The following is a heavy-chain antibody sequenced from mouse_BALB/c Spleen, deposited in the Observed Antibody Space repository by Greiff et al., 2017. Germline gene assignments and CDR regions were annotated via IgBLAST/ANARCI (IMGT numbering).Heavy chain of an antibody. J-gene: IGHJ2*01. D-gene: IGHD2-1*01. CDR2: IRNKANGYTT. CDR1: GFTFTDYY. CDR3: ARLNYGNYLDY. Sequence: EVQVVESGGGLVQPGGSLRLSCATSGFTFTDYYMSWVRQPPGKALEWLGFIRNKANGYTTEYSASVKGRFTISRDNSQSILYLQMNTLRAEDSATYYCARLNYGNYLDYWGQGTTLTVSS. V-gene: IGHV7-3*02.